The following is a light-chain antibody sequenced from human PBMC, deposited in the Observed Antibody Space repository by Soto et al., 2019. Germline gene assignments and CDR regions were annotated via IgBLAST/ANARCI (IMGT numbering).Light chain of an antibody. CDR3: SSFTTSDTWV. CDR1: STDVGAHNH. J-gene: IGLJ3*02. CDR2: EVT. Sequence: QSALTQPASVSGSPGQSIIISYTGTSTDVGAHNHVSWYQQHSDKAPKLIIYEVTDRPSGVSNRFSGSKSDKTAFLTISGLQAEDEADYYCSSFTTSDTWVFGGGTKLTVL. V-gene: IGLV2-14*01.